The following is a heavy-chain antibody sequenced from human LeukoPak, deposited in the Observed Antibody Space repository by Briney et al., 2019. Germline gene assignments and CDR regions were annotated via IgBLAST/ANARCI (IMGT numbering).Heavy chain of an antibody. V-gene: IGHV1-69*13. D-gene: IGHD3-3*01. Sequence: GASVKVSCKASGGTFSSYAISWVRQAPGQGLEWMGGIIPIFGTANYAQKFQGRVTITADESTSTAYMELSSLRSDDTAVYYCARDHLYYDFWSGYYGGKYYYYMDVWGKGTTVTVSS. CDR1: GGTFSSYA. CDR2: IIPIFGTA. CDR3: ARDHLYYDFWSGYYGGKYYYYMDV. J-gene: IGHJ6*03.